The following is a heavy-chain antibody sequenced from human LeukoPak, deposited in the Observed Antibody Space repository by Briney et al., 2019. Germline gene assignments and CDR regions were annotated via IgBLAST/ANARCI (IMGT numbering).Heavy chain of an antibody. CDR3: ARDRYCSSTSCYAYYYGMDV. CDR2: ISAYNGNT. Sequence: GASVKVSCTASGYTFTSYGISWVRQAPGQGLEWMGWISAYNGNTNYAQKLQDRVTMTTDTSTSTAYMELRSLRSDDTAVYYCARDRYCSSTSCYAYYYGMDVWGQGTTVTVSS. V-gene: IGHV1-18*01. CDR1: GYTFTSYG. D-gene: IGHD2-2*01. J-gene: IGHJ6*02.